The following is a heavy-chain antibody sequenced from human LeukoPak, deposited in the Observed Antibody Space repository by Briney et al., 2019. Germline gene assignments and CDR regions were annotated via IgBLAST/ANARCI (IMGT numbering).Heavy chain of an antibody. CDR3: AREFLVQEGLDYYYYGMDV. D-gene: IGHD6-6*01. CDR1: GFTFSSYS. Sequence: PGGSLRFSCAASGFTFSSYSMTWVRQAPGKGLEWVSSISSSNSYIYYADSVKGRFTISRDNAKNSLYLQMNSLRAEDTAVYYCAREFLVQEGLDYYYYGMDVWGQGTTVTVSS. CDR2: ISSSNSYI. J-gene: IGHJ6*02. V-gene: IGHV3-21*01.